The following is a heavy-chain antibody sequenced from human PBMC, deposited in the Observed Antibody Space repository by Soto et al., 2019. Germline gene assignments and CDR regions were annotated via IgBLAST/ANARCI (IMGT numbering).Heavy chain of an antibody. CDR1: GFTFSSYA. D-gene: IGHD1-1*01. CDR2: IGGSGDYS. J-gene: IGHJ4*02. Sequence: SGGSLILSCAASGFTFSSYAMSWVRQAPGKGLEWVSTIGGSGDYSYYADSVKGRFIISRDNSKNTLYLQMNSLRAEDTAVYYCAKSVYNWNDGFFDYWGQGTLVTVSS. V-gene: IGHV3-23*01. CDR3: AKSVYNWNDGFFDY.